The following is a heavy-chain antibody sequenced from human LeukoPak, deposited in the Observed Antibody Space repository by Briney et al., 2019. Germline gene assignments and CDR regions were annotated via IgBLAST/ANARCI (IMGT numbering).Heavy chain of an antibody. D-gene: IGHD6-19*01. Sequence: GGSLRLSCAASGFTFDDYGMHWVRQPPGKGLEWVPGISWNSGNIGYADSVKGRFTISRDNAKNSLCLQMDILKPEDTAFYYCAKVDGYNSGWYDSWGQGTLVTVSS. CDR3: AKVDGYNSGWYDS. CDR1: GFTFDDYG. J-gene: IGHJ5*01. V-gene: IGHV3-9*01. CDR2: ISWNSGNI.